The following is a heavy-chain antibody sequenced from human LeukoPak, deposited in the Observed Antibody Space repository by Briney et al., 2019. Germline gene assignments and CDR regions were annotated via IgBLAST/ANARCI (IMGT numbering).Heavy chain of an antibody. CDR3: AHTDYGSGSYQA. J-gene: IGHJ4*02. V-gene: IGHV2-5*02. CDR2: SYWDDDK. CDR1: GFSLSTSGVG. D-gene: IGHD3-10*01. Sequence: KDSGPTLVQPTQTLTQPCTFSGFSLSTSGVGVGWIRQPPGKALEWLALSYWDDDKLYSPSMKSRLTITKATSKNQVVLTITNMDPVYTATYYCAHTDYGSGSYQAWGQGTLVTVSS.